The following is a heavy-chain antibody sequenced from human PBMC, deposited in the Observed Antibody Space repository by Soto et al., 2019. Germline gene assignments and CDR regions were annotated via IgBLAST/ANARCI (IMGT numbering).Heavy chain of an antibody. V-gene: IGHV4-4*02. Sequence: QVQLQESGPGLVKPSGTLSLTCAVSGGSISSSNWWCWVRQPPGKGLGWIGEIYHSGSTNYNPSLKSRVTISVDKSKNQFALKLSSVTAADTAVYYCASVRGGYYYAMDVWGQGTTVTVYS. CDR1: GGSISSSNW. CDR3: ASVRGGYYYAMDV. CDR2: IYHSGST. J-gene: IGHJ6*02. D-gene: IGHD3-10*02.